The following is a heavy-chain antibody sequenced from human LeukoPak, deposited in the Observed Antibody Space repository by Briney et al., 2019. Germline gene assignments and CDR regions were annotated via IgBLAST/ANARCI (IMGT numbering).Heavy chain of an antibody. V-gene: IGHV4-4*09. D-gene: IGHD3-10*01. CDR3: ASLYYGSGLADDY. CDR1: GGSISTDY. CDR2: IYPSGRS. Sequence: TLSLTCTVSGGSISTDYWNWIRQPSGKGLEWIGYIYPSGRSNYSPSLKSRVTISADTSKRRFSLKLTSVTAADTAVYYCASLYYGSGLADDYWGQGILVTVSS. J-gene: IGHJ4*02.